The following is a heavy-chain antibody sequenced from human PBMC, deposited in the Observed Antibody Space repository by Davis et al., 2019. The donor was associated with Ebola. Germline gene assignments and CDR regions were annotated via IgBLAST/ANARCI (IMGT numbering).Heavy chain of an antibody. CDR1: GASITYYY. J-gene: IGHJ4*02. D-gene: IGHD5-12*01. CDR2: IYYSGST. Sequence: MPSETLSLTCTVSGASITYYYWSWIRLPPGRGLEWIGYIYYSGSTDYNPSLKSRVTISVDTSKNQFSLKLSSVTAADTAVYYCARSGYTGYDPRINFDYWGQGTLVTVSS. CDR3: ARSGYTGYDPRINFDY. V-gene: IGHV4-59*01.